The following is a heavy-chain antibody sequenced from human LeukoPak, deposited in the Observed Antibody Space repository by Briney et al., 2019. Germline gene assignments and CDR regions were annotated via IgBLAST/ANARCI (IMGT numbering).Heavy chain of an antibody. CDR1: GGSFSGYY. CDR2: INHSGST. CDR3: ASLVRDYDSSGYYYMNNYFDY. J-gene: IGHJ4*02. Sequence: SETLSLTCAVYGGSFSGYYWSRIRRPPGKGLEWIGEINHSGSTNYNPSLKSRVTISVDTSKNQFSLKLSSVTAADTAVYYCASLVRDYDSSGYYYMNNYFDYWGQGTLVTVSS. V-gene: IGHV4-34*01. D-gene: IGHD3-22*01.